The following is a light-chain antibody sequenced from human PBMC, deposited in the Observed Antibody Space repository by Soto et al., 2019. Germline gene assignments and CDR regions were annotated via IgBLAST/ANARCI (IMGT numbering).Light chain of an antibody. CDR1: ESVSISY. CDR2: AAS. V-gene: IGKV3-20*01. J-gene: IGKJ4*01. CDR3: QQWGNSPRVT. Sequence: IVLTQSPGTLSLSPGDRAILTCRASESVSISYLAWYQQRPGQPPRLLISAASYRAPGIPDRFSGSGSGTDYSLTISRLEPEDFAVYYCQQWGNSPRVTFGGGTSVEI.